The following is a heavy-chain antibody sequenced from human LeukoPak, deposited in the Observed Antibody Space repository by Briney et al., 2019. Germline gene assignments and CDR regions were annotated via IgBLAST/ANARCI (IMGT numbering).Heavy chain of an antibody. D-gene: IGHD3-22*01. J-gene: IGHJ4*02. CDR2: INHSCST. V-gene: IGHV4-34*01. Sequence: INHSCSTNYNPSLKSRVTISVETSNNQFSLKLSSVTAADTAVYYCARYYYDSSGYFHFDYWGQGTLVTVSS. CDR3: ARYYYDSSGYFHFDY.